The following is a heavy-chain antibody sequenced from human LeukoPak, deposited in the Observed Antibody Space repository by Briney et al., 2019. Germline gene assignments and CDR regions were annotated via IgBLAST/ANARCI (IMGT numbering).Heavy chain of an antibody. CDR2: IYYSGST. CDR1: GGSISSYY. D-gene: IGHD6-19*01. V-gene: IGHV4-59*01. Sequence: ETLSLTCTVSGGSISSYYWSWIRQPPGKGLEWIGDIYYSGSTNYNPSLKSRVTISVDTSKNQFSLKLSSVTAADTAVYYCARERYSSGWYSYGMDVWGQGTTVTVSS. J-gene: IGHJ6*02. CDR3: ARERYSSGWYSYGMDV.